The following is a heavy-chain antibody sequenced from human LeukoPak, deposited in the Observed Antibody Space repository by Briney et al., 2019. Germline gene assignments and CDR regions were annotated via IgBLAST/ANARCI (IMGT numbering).Heavy chain of an antibody. V-gene: IGHV4-39*07. J-gene: IGHJ3*02. CDR3: AGDDYGDQGI. CDR1: GGSISSSSYY. Sequence: PSETLSLTCTVSGGSISSSSYYWGWIRQPPGKGVEWIGSIYYSGSTYYNPSLKSRVTISVDTSKNQFSLKLSSVTAADTAVYYCAGDDYGDQGIWGQGTMVTVSS. CDR2: IYYSGST. D-gene: IGHD4-17*01.